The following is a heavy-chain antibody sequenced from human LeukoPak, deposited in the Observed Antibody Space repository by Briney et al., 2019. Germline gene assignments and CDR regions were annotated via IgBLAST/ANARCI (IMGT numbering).Heavy chain of an antibody. CDR1: GYNYRDHY. V-gene: IGHV1-2*07. CDR3: ARVNLFFFFKQKTAYEI. CDR2: INPLSGGR. Sequence: ASVKVYCKASGYNYRDHYIHWVLHAAGQGLEGMVWINPLSGGRRYARKYKGRVTMSSDTAINTAYMEVRRLRSDDTAVFYCARVNLFFFFKQKTAYEIWGQGTRVTVSS. D-gene: IGHD3-3*01. J-gene: IGHJ3*01.